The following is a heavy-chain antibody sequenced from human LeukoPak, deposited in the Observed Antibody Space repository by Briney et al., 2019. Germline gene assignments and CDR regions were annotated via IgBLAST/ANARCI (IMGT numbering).Heavy chain of an antibody. J-gene: IGHJ6*02. Sequence: QSGGSLRLSCXASGFTFSSYAMSWVRQAPGKGLEWVSVIGGSGESTHYADSIKGRFTICRDNFKNTLCLQMNSLRAEDTAVYYCAKEDYYGMDVWGQGTTVSVSS. CDR1: GFTFSSYA. CDR3: AKEDYYGMDV. CDR2: IGGSGEST. V-gene: IGHV3-23*01.